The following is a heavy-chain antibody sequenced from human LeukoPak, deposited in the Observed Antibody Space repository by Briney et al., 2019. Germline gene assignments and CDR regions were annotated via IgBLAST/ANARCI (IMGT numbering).Heavy chain of an antibody. J-gene: IGHJ4*02. CDR1: GGTFSSYA. Sequence: ASVKVSCKASGGTFSSYAISWVRQATGQGLEWMGWMNPNSGNTGYAQKFQGRVTITRNTSISTAYMELSSLRSEDTAVYYCARVAVNRGPGVTIFAENYFDYWGQGTLVTVSS. CDR2: MNPNSGNT. D-gene: IGHD3-3*01. CDR3: ARVAVNRGPGVTIFAENYFDY. V-gene: IGHV1-8*03.